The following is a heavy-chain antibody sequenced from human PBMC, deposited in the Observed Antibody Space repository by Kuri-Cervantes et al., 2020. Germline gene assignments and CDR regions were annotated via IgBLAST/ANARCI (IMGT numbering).Heavy chain of an antibody. Sequence: SETLSLTCSVSGVSSMNHYWSWIRQSPGKGLEWIGYVSYSGTPKYNPSLQSRATMSIDTSKNQLSLKVRSVTAADTAVYYCASNSSGWYGNDAFDIWGQGTMVTVSS. CDR1: GVSSMNHY. D-gene: IGHD6-19*01. V-gene: IGHV4-59*11. CDR2: VSYSGTP. J-gene: IGHJ3*02. CDR3: ASNSSGWYGNDAFDI.